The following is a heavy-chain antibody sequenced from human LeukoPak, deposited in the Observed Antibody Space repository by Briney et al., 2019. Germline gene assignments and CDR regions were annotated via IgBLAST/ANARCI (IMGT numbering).Heavy chain of an antibody. J-gene: IGHJ4*02. Sequence: SETLSLTCTVSGGSISSGGYYWSWIRQHPGKGLEWIGYIYYSGSTYYNPSLKSRVTISVDTSKNQFSLKLSSVTAADTAVYYRARGTNAASMVDFDYWGQGTLVTVSS. CDR3: ARGTNAASMVDFDY. CDR1: GGSISSGGYY. CDR2: IYYSGST. D-gene: IGHD6-25*01. V-gene: IGHV4-31*03.